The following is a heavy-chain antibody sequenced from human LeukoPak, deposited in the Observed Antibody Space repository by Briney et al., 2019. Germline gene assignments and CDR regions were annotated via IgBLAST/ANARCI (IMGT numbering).Heavy chain of an antibody. D-gene: IGHD3-22*01. CDR3: AKDDDSSGYYYDY. J-gene: IGHJ4*02. V-gene: IGHV3-23*01. Sequence: GGSLRLLCAASGFTFSSYAMSWVRQAPGKGLEWVSAISGSGGSTYYADSVKGRFTISRDNSKNTLYLQMNSLRAEDTAVYYCAKDDDSSGYYYDYWGQGTLVTVSS. CDR1: GFTFSSYA. CDR2: ISGSGGST.